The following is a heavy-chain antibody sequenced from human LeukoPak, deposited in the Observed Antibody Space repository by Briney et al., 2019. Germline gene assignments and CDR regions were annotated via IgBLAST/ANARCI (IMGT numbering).Heavy chain of an antibody. CDR2: IIPIFGTA. V-gene: IGHV1-69*13. CDR3: ARGYSYGPPKGTADV. J-gene: IGHJ6*04. CDR1: GGTFSSYA. Sequence: GASVKVSCKASGGTFSSYAISWVRQAPGQGLEWMGGIIPIFGTANYAQKFQGRVTITADESTSTAYMELSSLRSEDTAVYYCARGYSYGPPKGTADVWGKGTTVTVSS. D-gene: IGHD5-18*01.